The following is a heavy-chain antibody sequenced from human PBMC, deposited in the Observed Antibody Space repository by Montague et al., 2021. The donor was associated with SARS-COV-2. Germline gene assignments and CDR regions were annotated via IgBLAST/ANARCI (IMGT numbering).Heavy chain of an antibody. J-gene: IGHJ4*02. V-gene: IGHV4-39*01. CDR2: VYYSGNT. Sequence: SETLSLTCTVSGGSISNSNYYWGWIRQPPGKGLEWIGSVYYSGNTYHNPSLKSRVSISVDTSKSQLSLKVMSVTAADTAVYYCARRCTDGGYCHASQWGQGTRCTVFS. D-gene: IGHD2-21*02. CDR1: GGSISNSNYY. CDR3: ARRCTDGGYCHASQ.